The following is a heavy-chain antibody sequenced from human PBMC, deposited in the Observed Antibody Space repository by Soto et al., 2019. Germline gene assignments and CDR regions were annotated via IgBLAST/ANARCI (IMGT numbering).Heavy chain of an antibody. CDR3: ARDSDTAMVSGLDV. CDR1: GFTFSSYS. J-gene: IGHJ6*02. D-gene: IGHD5-18*01. CDR2: ISSSSSTI. V-gene: IGHV3-48*02. Sequence: GGSLRLSCAASGFTFSSYSMNWVRQAPGKGLEWASYISSSSSTIYYADSVKGRFTISRDNAKNSLYLQMNSLRDEDTAVYYCARDSDTAMVSGLDVWGQGTTVTVSS.